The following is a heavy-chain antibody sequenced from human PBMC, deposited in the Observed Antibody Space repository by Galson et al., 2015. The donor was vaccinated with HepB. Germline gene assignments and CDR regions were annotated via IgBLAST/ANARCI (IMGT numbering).Heavy chain of an antibody. CDR3: ARDLDYDPSGGMDV. CDR2: ISYDGSNT. D-gene: IGHD4-17*01. CDR1: GFTFSSYA. Sequence: SLRLSCAASGFTFSSYAMHWVRHAAGKGLGWVAVISYDGSNTYYADSVKGRFTICSDKSKNTLYLQMNSLIAQDTAVYYCARDLDYDPSGGMDVWGQGTTVTLSS. V-gene: IGHV3-30-3*01. J-gene: IGHJ6*02.